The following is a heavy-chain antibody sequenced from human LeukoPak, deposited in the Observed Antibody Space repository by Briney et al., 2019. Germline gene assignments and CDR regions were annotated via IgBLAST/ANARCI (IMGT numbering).Heavy chain of an antibody. Sequence: QTGGSLRLSCAASGFTFSSYAMSWVRQAPGKGLEWVSAISGSGGSTYYADSVKGRFTISRDNSKNTLYLQMNSLRAEDTAVYYCAKPGYDFWSGYRPLYYFDYWGQGTLVTVSS. CDR1: GFTFSSYA. CDR2: ISGSGGST. V-gene: IGHV3-23*01. J-gene: IGHJ4*02. D-gene: IGHD3-3*01. CDR3: AKPGYDFWSGYRPLYYFDY.